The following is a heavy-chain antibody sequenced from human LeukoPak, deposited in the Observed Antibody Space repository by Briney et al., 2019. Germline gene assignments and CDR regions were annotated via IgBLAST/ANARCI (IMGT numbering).Heavy chain of an antibody. Sequence: PGGSLSLSCPASGFTFSSYSMNWVRQAPGKGLEWVSSISSSSSYIYYADSVKGRFTISRDNAKNSLYLQMNSLRAEDTAVYYCARGGGYSYAPLFDYWGQGTLVTVSS. D-gene: IGHD5-18*01. CDR3: ARGGGYSYAPLFDY. CDR2: ISSSSSYI. V-gene: IGHV3-21*01. CDR1: GFTFSSYS. J-gene: IGHJ4*02.